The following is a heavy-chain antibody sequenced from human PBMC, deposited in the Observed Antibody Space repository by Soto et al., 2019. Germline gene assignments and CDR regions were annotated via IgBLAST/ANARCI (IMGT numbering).Heavy chain of an antibody. V-gene: IGHV1-58*01. D-gene: IGHD2-2*01. CDR2: IVVGSGST. CDR3: AIVVVPAAISDYYYYYMDV. CDR1: GFTFTSSA. Sequence: GASVKVSCKASGFTFTSSAVQWVRQARGQRLEWIGWIVVGSGSTNYAQKFQERVTITRDMSTSTAYMELSSLRSEDTAVYYCAIVVVPAAISDYYYYYMDVWGKGTTVTVSS. J-gene: IGHJ6*03.